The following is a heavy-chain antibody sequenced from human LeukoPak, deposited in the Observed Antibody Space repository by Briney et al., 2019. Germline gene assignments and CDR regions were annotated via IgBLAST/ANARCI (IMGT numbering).Heavy chain of an antibody. CDR2: ITSSSSYI. D-gene: IGHD6-19*01. CDR1: GFTFSSYS. V-gene: IGHV3-21*01. J-gene: IGHJ4*02. Sequence: VKLGGSLRLSCAASGFTFSSYSMSWVRQAPGKGLEWVSSITSSSSYIYYADSVKGRFTISRDNAKKSVYLQMNSLRAEDTAVYYCARGSTYSSGWYTGFDYWGQGTLVTVSS. CDR3: ARGSTYSSGWYTGFDY.